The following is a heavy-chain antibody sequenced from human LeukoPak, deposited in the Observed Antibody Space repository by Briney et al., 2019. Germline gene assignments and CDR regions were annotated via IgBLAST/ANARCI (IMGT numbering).Heavy chain of an antibody. J-gene: IGHJ4*02. CDR1: GFTFRNFG. CDR3: AKYSSSSMIDY. D-gene: IGHD6-6*01. CDR2: IWYDGSKQ. V-gene: IGHV3-33*08. Sequence: GRSLRLSCAASGFTFRNFGMHWVRQAPGKGLEWVAVIWYDGSKQYYADSVKGRFTISRDDSKNTLYLQMNSLRAEDTAVYYCAKYSSSSMIDYWGQGTLVTVSS.